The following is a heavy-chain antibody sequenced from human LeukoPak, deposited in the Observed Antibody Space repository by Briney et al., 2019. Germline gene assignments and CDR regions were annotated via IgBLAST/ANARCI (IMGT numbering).Heavy chain of an antibody. CDR3: ASTALRYYDISRLDPSADY. D-gene: IGHD3-22*01. CDR2: ICLYNGNT. V-gene: IGHV1-18*01. Sequence: AAVKVSCKASGYRSTRYCIRWVRQAPAQGLEWMGWICLYNGNTNYEQTVQGRVTMTADTSTKTVYMELRSLGPDETAIYYCASTALRYYDISRLDPSADYWGQGTLVTVSS. J-gene: IGHJ4*02. CDR1: GYRSTRYC.